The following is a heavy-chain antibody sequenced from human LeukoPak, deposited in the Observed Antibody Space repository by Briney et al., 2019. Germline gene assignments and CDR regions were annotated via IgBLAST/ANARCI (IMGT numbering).Heavy chain of an antibody. D-gene: IGHD3-22*01. CDR2: IYDDGST. CDR1: GGSISSFAYY. J-gene: IGHJ3*02. CDR3: ARPSILIVVGRHDAFDI. Sequence: SSETLSLTCTVSGGSISSFAYYWGWVRQPPVKGLEWIGSIYDDGSTYYNPSLKSRVTISVDTSKNQFSLKLSSVTAADTAVYYCARPSILIVVGRHDAFDIWGQRTMVTVSS. V-gene: IGHV4-39*01.